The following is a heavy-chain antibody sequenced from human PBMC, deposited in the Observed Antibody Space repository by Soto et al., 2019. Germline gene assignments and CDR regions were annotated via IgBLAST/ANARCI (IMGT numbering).Heavy chain of an antibody. J-gene: IGHJ5*02. CDR3: ARDRKVRGVTTWFDP. CDR2: ISAYNGNT. D-gene: IGHD3-10*01. Sequence: QVQLVQSGAEVKKPGASVKVSCKASGYTFTSYGISWVRQAPGQGLEWMGWISAYNGNTNDAQKHQGGVTMTTDTSTSPAYMELGRLRSDDAAVYYCARDRKVRGVTTWFDPWGQGTQVTVSS. CDR1: GYTFTSYG. V-gene: IGHV1-18*01.